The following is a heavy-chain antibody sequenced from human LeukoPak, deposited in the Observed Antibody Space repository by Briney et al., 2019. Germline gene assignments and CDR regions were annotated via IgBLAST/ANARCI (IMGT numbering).Heavy chain of an antibody. J-gene: IGHJ4*02. V-gene: IGHV3-23*01. Sequence: GGSLRLSCAASGFTFSSYGMSWVRQAPGKGLEWVSAISGSGGSTYYAGSVKGRFTLSRENSKNTLYLQMNSLRAEDTAVYDCSKAIRGYYDSSGFDYWGQGTLVTVSS. CDR2: ISGSGGST. CDR1: GFTFSSYG. D-gene: IGHD3-22*01. CDR3: SKAIRGYYDSSGFDY.